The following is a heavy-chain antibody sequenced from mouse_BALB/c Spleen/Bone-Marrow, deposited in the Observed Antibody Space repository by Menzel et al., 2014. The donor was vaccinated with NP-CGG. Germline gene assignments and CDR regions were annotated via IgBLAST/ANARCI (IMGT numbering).Heavy chain of an antibody. CDR3: ASYVYGYYFDN. D-gene: IGHD2-2*01. CDR2: IDPANGNT. Sequence: EVQLQESGAELVKPGASVKLSCTASGFNIKDTYMHWVKQSPEQGLEWIGRIDPANGNTKYDPRFQGKATITADSSSNTAYLQLSSLTSGVTAVDYCASYVYGYYFDNWGQGTTLTVSS. V-gene: IGHV14-3*02. J-gene: IGHJ2*01. CDR1: GFNIKDTY.